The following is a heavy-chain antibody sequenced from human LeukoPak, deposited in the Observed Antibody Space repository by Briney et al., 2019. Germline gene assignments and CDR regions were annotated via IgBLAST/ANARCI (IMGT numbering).Heavy chain of an antibody. V-gene: IGHV1-2*02. J-gene: IGHJ4*02. CDR3: AREAHGSGTYYSDY. CDR2: INPNSGDT. CDR1: GYTFTGYY. Sequence: AAVTVSCKASGYTFTGYYIHWVRQAPGQGPEWMGWINPNSGDTYYAQMLQGRVTMTRDTSITTAYMELSRLRSDDRAVYYCAREAHGSGTYYSDYWGQGTLVTVSS. D-gene: IGHD3-10*01.